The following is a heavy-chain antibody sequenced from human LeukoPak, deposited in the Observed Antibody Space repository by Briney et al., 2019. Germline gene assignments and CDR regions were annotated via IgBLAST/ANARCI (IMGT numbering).Heavy chain of an antibody. CDR1: GFTFSSYG. Sequence: GGSLRLSCAASGFTFSSYGMHWVRQAPGKGLEWVAFIRYDGSNKYYADSVKGRFTISRDNSKNTLYLQMNSPRAEDTAVYYCAKVGAPHTYSLDYWGQGTLVTVSS. V-gene: IGHV3-30*02. CDR2: IRYDGSNK. J-gene: IGHJ4*02. CDR3: AKVGAPHTYSLDY. D-gene: IGHD1-26*01.